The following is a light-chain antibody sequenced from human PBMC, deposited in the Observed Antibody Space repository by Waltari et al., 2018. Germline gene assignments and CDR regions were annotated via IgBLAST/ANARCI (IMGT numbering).Light chain of an antibody. Sequence: SSELTQDPAVSVALGQTVSITCQGDSLRRYYASWYQQRPGPAPILILYGQDNRPSGIPDRFSGSTSGNTASLTSTGAQAEDEADYYCLSRDTTSTRVFGGGTRLTV. CDR2: GQD. CDR3: LSRDTTSTRV. J-gene: IGLJ3*02. V-gene: IGLV3-19*01. CDR1: SLRRYY.